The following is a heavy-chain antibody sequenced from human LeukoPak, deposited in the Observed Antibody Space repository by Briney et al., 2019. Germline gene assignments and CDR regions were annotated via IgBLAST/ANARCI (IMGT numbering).Heavy chain of an antibody. CDR1: GGTFSSYA. V-gene: IGHV1-69*13. J-gene: IGHJ4*02. CDR2: IIPILGTA. CDR3: ARQMTTVTRYFDY. D-gene: IGHD4-11*01. Sequence: GASVKVSCKASGGTFSSYAISWVRQAPGQGLEWMGGIIPILGTANYAQKFQGRVTITADESTSTAYMELSSLRSEDTAVYYCARQMTTVTRYFDYWGQGTLVTVSS.